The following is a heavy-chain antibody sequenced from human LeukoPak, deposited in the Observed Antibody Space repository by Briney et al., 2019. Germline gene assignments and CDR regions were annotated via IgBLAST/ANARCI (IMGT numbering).Heavy chain of an antibody. CDR1: GGSISSSSYY. D-gene: IGHD6-19*01. CDR3: ARKGTSSGWDFDF. J-gene: IGHJ4*02. Sequence: SETLSLTCTVSGGSISSSSYYWGWIRQPPGKGLEWIGSIYYSGSTYYNPSLKSRVTISIDTSKNQISLNLNSVTAADTAVYYCARKGTSSGWDFDFWGQGTLVTVSS. V-gene: IGHV4-39*07. CDR2: IYYSGST.